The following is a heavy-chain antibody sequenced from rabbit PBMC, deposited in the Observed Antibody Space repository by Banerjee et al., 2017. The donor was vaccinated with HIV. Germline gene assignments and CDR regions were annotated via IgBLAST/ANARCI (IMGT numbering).Heavy chain of an antibody. J-gene: IGHJ3*01. CDR1: GFSFSSNG. CDR3: AIGDGAYRHAKF. D-gene: IGHD6-1*01. V-gene: IGHV1S40*01. CDR2: IGTGGTT. Sequence: QSLEEYGGDLVKHGASLTLTCTASGFSFSSNGMYWVRQAQGNGLERIGYIGTGGTTYYASWAKGRFTISKTSPTTVTLQMSSLTAADTATYFCAIGDGAYRHAKFWGPGTLSPS.